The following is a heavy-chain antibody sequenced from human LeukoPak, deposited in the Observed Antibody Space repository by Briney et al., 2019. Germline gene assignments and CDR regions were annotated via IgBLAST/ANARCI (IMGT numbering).Heavy chain of an antibody. Sequence: SVKVSCKASGGTFSSYAISWVRQAPGQGLEWMGGIIPIFGTANYAQKFQGRVTITADESTSTAYMELSSLRSEDTAVYDCARDLGCSSGWYCNYWRQGTLVTVSS. CDR3: ARDLGCSSGWYCNY. D-gene: IGHD6-19*01. J-gene: IGHJ4*02. V-gene: IGHV1-69*13. CDR1: GGTFSSYA. CDR2: IIPIFGTA.